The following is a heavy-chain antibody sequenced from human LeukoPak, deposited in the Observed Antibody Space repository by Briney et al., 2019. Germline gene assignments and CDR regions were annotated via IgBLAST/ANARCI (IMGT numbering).Heavy chain of an antibody. CDR1: GLTFNSYW. D-gene: IGHD2-2*01. V-gene: IGHV3-74*01. CDR2: ISGDGGTI. J-gene: IGHJ3*02. CDR3: ARLPPSSSRAFDI. Sequence: GGSLRLSCVVSGLTFNSYWMHWVRQAPGKGLMWVSRISGDGGTINYADSVKGRFTISKDNAENTLYLQMNNLRAEDTAVYYCARLPPSSSRAFDIWGQGTVVTVSS.